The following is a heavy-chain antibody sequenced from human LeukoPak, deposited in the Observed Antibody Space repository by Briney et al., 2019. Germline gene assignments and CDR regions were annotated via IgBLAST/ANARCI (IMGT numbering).Heavy chain of an antibody. J-gene: IGHJ1*01. CDR2: ISSSSSYI. Sequence: GGSLRLSCAASGFTFSSYSMNWVRQAPGKGLEWVSSISSSSSYIYYADSVKGRSTISRDNAKNSLYLQMNSLRAEDTAVYYCARDRRGSRYFQHWGQGTLVTVSS. D-gene: IGHD3-10*01. CDR1: GFTFSSYS. CDR3: ARDRRGSRYFQH. V-gene: IGHV3-21*01.